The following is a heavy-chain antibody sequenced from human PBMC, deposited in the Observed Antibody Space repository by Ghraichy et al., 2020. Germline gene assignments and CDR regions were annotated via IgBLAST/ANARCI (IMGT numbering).Heavy chain of an antibody. J-gene: IGHJ4*02. Sequence: SETLSLTCTVSGYSISSCYYWGWIRQPPGKGLEWIGSVYHSGSTYYNPSLKSRVTISVDTSKNQFSLKLSSVTAADTAVYYCARDGIAVAGTHYWGQGTLVTVSS. CDR2: VYHSGST. V-gene: IGHV4-38-2*02. CDR1: GYSISSCYY. D-gene: IGHD6-19*01. CDR3: ARDGIAVAGTHY.